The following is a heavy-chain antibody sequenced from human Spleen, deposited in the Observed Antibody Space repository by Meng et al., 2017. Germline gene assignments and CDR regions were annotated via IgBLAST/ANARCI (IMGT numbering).Heavy chain of an antibody. V-gene: IGHV4-59*01. J-gene: IGHJ4*02. Sequence: SETLSLTCTVSGGSISSFYWSWIRQPPGKGLEWLGYIHYSGRTNYNPSLKSRLTISLDTSKNQFSLKLNSVTAADTAMYYCARDVNWGFDYWGQGRLVTVSS. CDR1: GGSISSFY. D-gene: IGHD7-27*01. CDR2: IHYSGRT. CDR3: ARDVNWGFDY.